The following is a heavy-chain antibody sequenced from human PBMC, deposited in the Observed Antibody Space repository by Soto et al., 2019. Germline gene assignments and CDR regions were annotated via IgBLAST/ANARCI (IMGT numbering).Heavy chain of an antibody. D-gene: IGHD1-7*01. CDR1: GVLISSSA. V-gene: IGHV1-58*01. Sequence: SAKVCCMTLGVLISSSAVHWVRQSRGQHLEWIGWIVVGRGGTHYAHSFQDRVTITRDLSTETAYMHLSSLRSEETALYYWAAAKLSRFSLWGQGTMVTVSS. CDR2: IVVGRGGT. J-gene: IGHJ3*01. CDR3: AAAKLSRFSL.